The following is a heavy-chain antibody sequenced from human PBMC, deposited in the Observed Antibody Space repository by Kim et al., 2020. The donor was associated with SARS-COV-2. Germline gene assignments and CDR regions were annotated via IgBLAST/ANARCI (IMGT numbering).Heavy chain of an antibody. V-gene: IGHV5-10-1*01. CDR3: ATTRHYDILTGPLYYYYYGMDV. CDR2: IDPSDSYT. Sequence: GESLKISCKGSGYSFTSYWISWVRQMPGKGLEWMGRIDPSDSYTNYSPSFQGHVTISADKSISTAYLQWSSLKASDTAMYYCATTRHYDILTGPLYYYYYGMDVWGQGTTVTVSS. D-gene: IGHD3-9*01. CDR1: GYSFTSYW. J-gene: IGHJ6*02.